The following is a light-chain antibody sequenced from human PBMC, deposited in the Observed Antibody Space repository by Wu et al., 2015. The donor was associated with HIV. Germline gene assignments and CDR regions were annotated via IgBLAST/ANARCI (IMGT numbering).Light chain of an antibody. CDR2: AAS. CDR3: QQAKSFPIT. Sequence: DIQMTQSPPSISASVGDRVTITCRASHDVTRWLAWYQQKSGKAPRLLVYAASSLHRGVPSRFSGSGSGTSFTLTITSLQPEDFASYYCQQAKSFPITFGQGTRLEIK. J-gene: IGKJ5*01. V-gene: IGKV1-12*01. CDR1: HDVTRW.